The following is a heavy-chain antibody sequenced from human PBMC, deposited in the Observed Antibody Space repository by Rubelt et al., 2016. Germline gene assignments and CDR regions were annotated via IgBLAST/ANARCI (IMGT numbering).Heavy chain of an antibody. J-gene: IGHJ4*02. V-gene: IGHV1-2*02. D-gene: IGHD3-16*01. CDR2: SKCDSGVI. Sequence: QVQLVQSGAEVKQPGASVKVSCKASGYIFTGYYMHWVRQAPGQGLEWMGWSKCDSGVINYAQKFQDRVTMTRETSISKMYMDRSSLKVDDTAVYYWARDVDWGAGFGGEGTLVTVSS. CDR3: ARDVDWGAGF. CDR1: GYIFTGYY.